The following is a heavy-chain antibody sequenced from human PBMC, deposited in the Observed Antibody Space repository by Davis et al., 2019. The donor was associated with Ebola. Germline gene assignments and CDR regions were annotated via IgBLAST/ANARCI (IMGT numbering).Heavy chain of an antibody. CDR1: GGSISSSSYY. V-gene: IGHV4-61*05. CDR2: IYYSGST. J-gene: IGHJ4*02. D-gene: IGHD3-3*01. CDR3: ARGRTLEWLFETFRDYYFDY. Sequence: MPSETLSLTCTVSGGSISSSSYYWGWIRQPPGKGLEWIGYIYYSGSTNYNPSLKSRVTISVDTSKNQFSLKLSSVTAADTAVYYCARGRTLEWLFETFRDYYFDYWGQGTLVTVSS.